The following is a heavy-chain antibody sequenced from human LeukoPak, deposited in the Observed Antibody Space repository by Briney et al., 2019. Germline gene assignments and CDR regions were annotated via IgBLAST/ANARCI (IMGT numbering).Heavy chain of an antibody. J-gene: IGHJ4*02. D-gene: IGHD6-19*01. CDR2: IYYSGST. V-gene: IGHV4-59*08. CDR3: ARHRADYSSFDY. CDR1: GGSISSYY. Sequence: SETLSLTCTVSGGSISSYYWSWIRQPPGKGLEWIGYIYYSGSTNYNPSLRSRVTISVDTSKNQFSLKVSSVTAADTAVYYCARHRADYSSFDYWAREPWLPSPQ.